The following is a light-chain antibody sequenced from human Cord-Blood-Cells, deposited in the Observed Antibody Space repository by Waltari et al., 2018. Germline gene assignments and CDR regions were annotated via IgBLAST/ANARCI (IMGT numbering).Light chain of an antibody. V-gene: IGKV1-5*01. CDR1: QSISSW. Sequence: DIQITPSPYTLSASVGDRVTITCRASQSISSWLAWYQQKPGKASKRLIYDASSLESGVPSRFSGSGSGTEFTLTISSLQPDDFATYYCQQYNSYSWTFSQGTKVEIK. J-gene: IGKJ1*01. CDR3: QQYNSYSWT. CDR2: DAS.